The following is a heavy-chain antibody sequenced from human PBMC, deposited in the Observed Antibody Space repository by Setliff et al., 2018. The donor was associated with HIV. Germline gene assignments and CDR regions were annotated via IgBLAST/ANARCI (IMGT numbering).Heavy chain of an antibody. J-gene: IGHJ6*03. CDR2: FYTSGST. V-gene: IGHV4-4*07. CDR3: ASEAWTSYRSSSGYYYYYMDV. D-gene: IGHD6-6*01. Sequence: SETLSLTCTVSGGSINTYYWSWIRQPAGKGLEWIGRFYTSGSTNYNPSLKSRVTMSVDTSKNQFSLKLSSVTAADTAVYYCASEAWTSYRSSSGYYYYYMDVWGKGTTVTVS. CDR1: GGSINTYY.